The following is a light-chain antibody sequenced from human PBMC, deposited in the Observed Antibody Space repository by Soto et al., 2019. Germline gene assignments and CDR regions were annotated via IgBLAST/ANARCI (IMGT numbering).Light chain of an antibody. CDR2: DAS. J-gene: IGKJ1*01. CDR1: QSVNNH. V-gene: IGKV3-11*01. CDR3: QQRSNWPPT. Sequence: EIVLTQPTATLSLSAGERATLXXXASQSVNNHLAWYQQKPGRAPRLLIYDASIRPTGIPARFSGSGSGTDFTLTISYLEPEDFAVYYCQQRSNWPPTFGQGTKVDIK.